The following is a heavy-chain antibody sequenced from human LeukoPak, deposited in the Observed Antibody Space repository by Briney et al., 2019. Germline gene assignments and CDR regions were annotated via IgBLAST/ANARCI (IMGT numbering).Heavy chain of an antibody. J-gene: IGHJ4*02. D-gene: IGHD3-22*01. V-gene: IGHV4-4*02. Sequence: SGTLSLTCTVSGDSINSLDLWSWVRQPPGKGLEWIGEMYLSGTTHSNPSVKSRVTISIDKSKNQFFLNLSSVTAADTAVYYCAGLVGRYSSGLYYYYFDYWARGPWSPSPQ. CDR1: GDSINSLDL. CDR2: MYLSGTT. CDR3: AGLVGRYSSGLYYYYFDY.